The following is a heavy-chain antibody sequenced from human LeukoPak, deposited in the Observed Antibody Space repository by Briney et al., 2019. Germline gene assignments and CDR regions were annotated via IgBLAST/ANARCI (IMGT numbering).Heavy chain of an antibody. J-gene: IGHJ4*02. Sequence: GGSLRLSCAASELSVGSNYMTWVRQAPGKGLEWVSHIYSGGSTYYADSVKGRFTISRDNSKNTLYVQMNSLRAEDTAVYYCARWRRGGWSLDYWGQGTLVTVSS. V-gene: IGHV3-53*01. CDR3: ARWRRGGWSLDY. CDR2: IYSGGST. D-gene: IGHD6-19*01. CDR1: ELSVGSNY.